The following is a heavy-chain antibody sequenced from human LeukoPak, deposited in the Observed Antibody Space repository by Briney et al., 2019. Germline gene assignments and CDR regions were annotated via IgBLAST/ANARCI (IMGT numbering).Heavy chain of an antibody. D-gene: IGHD3-9*01. V-gene: IGHV4-59*01. Sequence: PSETLSLTCTVSGGSISSYYWSWIRQPPGKGLEWIGYIYYSGSTNYNPSLKSRVTISVDTSKNQFSLKLSSVTAADTAVYYCARVLRYFDWLPEEGYNWFDPWGQGTLVTVSS. J-gene: IGHJ5*02. CDR3: ARVLRYFDWLPEEGYNWFDP. CDR2: IYYSGST. CDR1: GGSISSYY.